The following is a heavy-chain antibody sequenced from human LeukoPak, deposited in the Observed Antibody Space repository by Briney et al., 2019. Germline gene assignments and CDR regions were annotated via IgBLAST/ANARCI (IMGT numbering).Heavy chain of an antibody. CDR1: GFTFDDYS. J-gene: IGHJ4*02. V-gene: IGHV3-43*01. CDR3: AKDRGGVDY. CDR2: ISWDGGST. Sequence: GGSLRLSCAASGFTFDDYSMHWVRQGPGKGLEWVSVISWDGGSTSYADPVKGRFTISRDNGKNSLYLQMNSLRSEDSALYYCAKDRGGVDYWGQGTLVTVSS. D-gene: IGHD3-16*01.